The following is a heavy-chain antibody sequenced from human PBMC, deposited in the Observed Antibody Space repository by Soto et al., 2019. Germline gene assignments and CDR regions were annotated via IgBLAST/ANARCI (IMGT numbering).Heavy chain of an antibody. CDR1: GQSFSGHS. J-gene: IGHJ4*02. D-gene: IGHD1-1*01. Sequence: QVPLQQWGAGLVKPSETLSLSCAVYGQSFSGHSWAWIRQPPGKGLGWIGEINESGSTYYHPSLKSRVTISTDTSKNQFSLKLSSVSAADTAAYFCARGSGIVALPGELEDVNYDYWGQGTLVNVSS. V-gene: IGHV4-34*01. CDR2: INESGST. CDR3: ARGSGIVALPGELEDVNYDY.